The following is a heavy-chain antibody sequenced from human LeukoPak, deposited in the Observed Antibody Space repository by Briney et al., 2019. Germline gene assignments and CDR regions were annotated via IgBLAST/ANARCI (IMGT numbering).Heavy chain of an antibody. CDR1: GGHISSGGYS. J-gene: IGHJ4*02. Sequence: PSQTLSHTRAVSGGHISSGGYSWSWIRQPPGKGLEWIGYIYHSGSTYYNPSLKSRVTISVDRSRNQFSLKLSSVTAADTAVYYCARVVPAALFDYWGQGTLVTVSS. V-gene: IGHV4-30-2*01. CDR3: ARVVPAALFDY. CDR2: IYHSGST. D-gene: IGHD2-2*01.